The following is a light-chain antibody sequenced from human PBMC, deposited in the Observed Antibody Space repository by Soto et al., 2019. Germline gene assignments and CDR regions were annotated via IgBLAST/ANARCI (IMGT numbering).Light chain of an antibody. Sequence: QSVLTQPDSVSGAPRQRVTISCTWSSSNIGAGYDVHWYQQLPGTAPKLLIYGNNNRPSGVPDRFFGSKYGTSASLAITGLQAEHEADYYCQSYDISLSGSIFGGGTQMTVL. V-gene: IGLV1-40*01. CDR3: QSYDISLSGSI. CDR2: GNN. J-gene: IGLJ2*01. CDR1: SSNIGAGYD.